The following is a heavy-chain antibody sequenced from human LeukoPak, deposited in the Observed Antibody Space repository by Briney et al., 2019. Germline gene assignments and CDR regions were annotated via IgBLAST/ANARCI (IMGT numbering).Heavy chain of an antibody. D-gene: IGHD3-3*01. CDR1: GGSISSYY. CDR2: IYYSGST. V-gene: IGHV4-59*08. Sequence: SETVSLTCTVSGGSISSYYWSWIRQPPGKGLEWIGYIYYSGSTNYNPSLKSRVTISVDTSKNQFSLKLSSVTAADTAVYYCASHIGGAFDYWGQGTLVTVSS. CDR3: ASHIGGAFDY. J-gene: IGHJ4*02.